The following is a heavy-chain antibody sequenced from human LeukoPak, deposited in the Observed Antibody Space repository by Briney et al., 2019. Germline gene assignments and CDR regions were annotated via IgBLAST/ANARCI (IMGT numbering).Heavy chain of an antibody. Sequence: PAGSLRFSCAASGFTFTTSWMHRYPQAPGKGLMWVSRIESDGTSTTYADSVKGRFTISRDNAKNTLYLQMNSLRAEDTAVYYCARDQYSSTWYRGAFDVWGQGTMVSVSS. J-gene: IGHJ3*01. V-gene: IGHV3-74*03. CDR2: IESDGTST. CDR3: ARDQYSSTWYRGAFDV. D-gene: IGHD6-13*01. CDR1: GFTFTTSW.